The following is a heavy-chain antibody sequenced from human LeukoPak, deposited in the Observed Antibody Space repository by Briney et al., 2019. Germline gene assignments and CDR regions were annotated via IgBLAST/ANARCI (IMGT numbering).Heavy chain of an antibody. D-gene: IGHD2-15*01. CDR2: INSDGSST. Sequence: GGSLRLSCAASGFTFSSYWMHWVRQAPGKGLVWVSRINSDGSSTSYADSVKGRFTISRDNAKNTLYPQMNSLRAEDTAVYYCRLGYCSGGSCSTLGSDYWGQGTLVTVSS. CDR3: RLGYCSGGSCSTLGSDY. CDR1: GFTFSSYW. V-gene: IGHV3-74*01. J-gene: IGHJ4*02.